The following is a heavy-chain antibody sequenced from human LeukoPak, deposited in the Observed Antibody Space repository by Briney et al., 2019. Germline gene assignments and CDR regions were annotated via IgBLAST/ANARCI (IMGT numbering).Heavy chain of an antibody. Sequence: GGSLRLSCAASGFTFSSYGMHWVRQAPGKGLEWVAVISYDGSNKYYADSVKGRFTISRDNSKNTLYLQMNSLRAEDTAVYYCAREKQWLATVDYWGQGILVTVSS. D-gene: IGHD6-19*01. CDR2: ISYDGSNK. J-gene: IGHJ4*02. V-gene: IGHV3-30*03. CDR1: GFTFSSYG. CDR3: AREKQWLATVDY.